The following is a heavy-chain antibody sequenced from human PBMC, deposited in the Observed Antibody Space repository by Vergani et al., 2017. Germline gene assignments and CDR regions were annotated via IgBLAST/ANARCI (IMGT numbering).Heavy chain of an antibody. J-gene: IGHJ6*04. CDR3: AEIGATAKVGNPGWNYYYLGKDG. CDR1: GGSVSSGSYY. D-gene: IGHD3-10*01. CDR2: IYYSGST. V-gene: IGHV4-61*01. Sequence: QVQLQESGPGLVKPSETLSLTCTVSGGSVSSGSYYWSWIRQPPGKGLEWIGYIYYSGSTNYNPSLKSRVTISVDTSKNQFSLKLSSVTAADTAVYYCAEIGATAKVGNPGWNYYYLGKDGRGQRNQG.